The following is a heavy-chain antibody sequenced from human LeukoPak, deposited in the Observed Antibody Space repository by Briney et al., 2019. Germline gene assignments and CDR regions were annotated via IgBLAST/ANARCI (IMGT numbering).Heavy chain of an antibody. CDR2: ISGSGGST. CDR3: ARDLNGYSSGWFDY. J-gene: IGHJ4*02. V-gene: IGHV3-23*01. D-gene: IGHD6-19*01. CDR1: GFTFSNYA. Sequence: GGSLRLSCAASGFTFSNYAMSWVRQAPGKGLEWVSTISGSGGSTYYADSVKGRFTISRDNSKNTLYLRMNSLRAEDTAVYYCARDLNGYSSGWFDYWGQGTLVTVSS.